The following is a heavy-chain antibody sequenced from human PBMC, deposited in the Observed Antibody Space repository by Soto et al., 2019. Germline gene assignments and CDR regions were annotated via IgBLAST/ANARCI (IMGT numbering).Heavy chain of an antibody. Sequence: PGGSLRLSCAASGFTFSSYSMTWVRQAPGKGLEWVSYISSSSSTIYYADSLKGRFTISRDNAKNSLYLQMNSLRAEDTAVYYCARRGPGTYFDYWGQGTLVTVSS. CDR1: GFTFSSYS. V-gene: IGHV3-48*01. CDR3: ARRGPGTYFDY. D-gene: IGHD6-13*01. CDR2: ISSSSSTI. J-gene: IGHJ4*02.